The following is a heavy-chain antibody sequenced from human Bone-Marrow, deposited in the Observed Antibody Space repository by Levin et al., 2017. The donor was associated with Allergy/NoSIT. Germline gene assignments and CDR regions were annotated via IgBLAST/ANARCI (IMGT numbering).Heavy chain of an antibody. V-gene: IGHV3-30*01. CDR1: GFSFSSHA. CDR3: ARDTSAGGSGWGSLDY. D-gene: IGHD6-19*01. CDR2: ISYEGSNK. J-gene: IGHJ4*02. Sequence: GGSLRLSCAASGFSFSSHALNWVRQAPGKGLEWVAVISYEGSNKFSADSVKGRFTISRDNSKNTLYLQMTSLRPEDTAVDYCARDTSAGGSGWGSLDYWGQGTLVTVSS.